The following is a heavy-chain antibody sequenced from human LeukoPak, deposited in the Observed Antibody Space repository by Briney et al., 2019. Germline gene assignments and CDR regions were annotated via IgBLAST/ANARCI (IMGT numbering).Heavy chain of an antibody. D-gene: IGHD3-3*01. V-gene: IGHV4-59*01. CDR2: IYYSGST. J-gene: IGHJ4*02. Sequence: SETLSLTCTVSGGSISSYYWSWIRQPPGKGLEWIGYIYYSGSTNYNPSLKSRVTISVDTSKNQFSLKLSSVTAADTAVYYCARSLGCDFWSGWFYWGQGTLVTVSS. CDR1: GGSISSYY. CDR3: ARSLGCDFWSGWFY.